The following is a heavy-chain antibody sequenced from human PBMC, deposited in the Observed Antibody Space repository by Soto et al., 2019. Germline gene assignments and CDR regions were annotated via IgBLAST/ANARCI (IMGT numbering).Heavy chain of an antibody. V-gene: IGHV4-30-4*01. D-gene: IGHD6-13*01. Sequence: QVQLQESGPGLVKPSQTLSLTCTVSGGSISSGDYFWSWIRQPPGKGLEWIGYIYYTGSTYSNPSLQGRVSVSADTSKTQFSLKLSSVTAADTAVYYCAGITVAGPTFDFWGQGTLVTVSS. J-gene: IGHJ4*02. CDR1: GGSISSGDYF. CDR2: IYYTGST. CDR3: AGITVAGPTFDF.